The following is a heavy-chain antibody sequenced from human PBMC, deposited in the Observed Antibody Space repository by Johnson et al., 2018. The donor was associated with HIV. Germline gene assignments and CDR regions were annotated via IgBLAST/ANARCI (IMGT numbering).Heavy chain of an antibody. D-gene: IGHD5-24*01. Sequence: QVQLVESGGGVVQPGRSLRLSCAASGFTFSSYAMHWVRQAPGKGLEWEAVISYDGSNKYYADSVKGRFTISRDNSKNTLYLQMNSLRAEDTAVYYCARGEEMATILIWGQGTMVTVSS. CDR3: ARGEEMATILI. CDR1: GFTFSSYA. J-gene: IGHJ3*02. V-gene: IGHV3-30-3*01. CDR2: ISYDGSNK.